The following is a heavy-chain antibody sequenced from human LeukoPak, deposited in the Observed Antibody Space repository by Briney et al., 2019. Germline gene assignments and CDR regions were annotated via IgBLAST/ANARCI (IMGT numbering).Heavy chain of an antibody. D-gene: IGHD5-18*01. V-gene: IGHV3-9*01. Sequence: PGRSLRLSCAASGFTFDDYAMHWVRQAPGKGLEWVSGISWNSGSIGYVESVKGRFTISRDNAKNSLYLQMNSLRAEDTALYYCAKGDTAMVYYYYGMDVWGQGTTVSVSS. CDR1: GFTFDDYA. CDR3: AKGDTAMVYYYYGMDV. J-gene: IGHJ6*02. CDR2: ISWNSGSI.